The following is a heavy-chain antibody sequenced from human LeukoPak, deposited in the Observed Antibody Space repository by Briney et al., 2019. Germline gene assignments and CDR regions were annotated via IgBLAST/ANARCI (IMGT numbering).Heavy chain of an antibody. CDR3: ARDVREVTTFDY. V-gene: IGHV4-30-4*01. J-gene: IGHJ4*02. CDR1: GGSISSGDYY. D-gene: IGHD4-17*01. Sequence: PSQTLSLTCTVSGGSISSGDYYWSWIRQPPGKGLEWIGYIYYSGSTYYNPSLKSRVTISVDTSKNQFSLKLSSVTAADTAVYYCARDVREVTTFDYWGQGTLVTASS. CDR2: IYYSGST.